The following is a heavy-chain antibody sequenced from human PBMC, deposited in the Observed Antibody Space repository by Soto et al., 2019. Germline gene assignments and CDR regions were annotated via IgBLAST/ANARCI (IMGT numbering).Heavy chain of an antibody. CDR1: GFTFSSYW. J-gene: IGHJ6*02. CDR3: ARDQGSYYYYYGMDV. Sequence: GGSLRLSCAASGFTFSSYWMHWVRQAPGKGLVWVSRINSDGSSTSYADSVKGRFTISRDNAKNTLYLQMNSLRAEDTAVYYGARDQGSYYYYYGMDVWGQGTTVTVSS. V-gene: IGHV3-74*01. D-gene: IGHD1-26*01. CDR2: INSDGSST.